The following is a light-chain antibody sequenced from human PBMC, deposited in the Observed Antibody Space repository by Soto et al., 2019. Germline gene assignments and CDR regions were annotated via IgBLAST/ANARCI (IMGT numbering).Light chain of an antibody. J-gene: IGLJ2*01. V-gene: IGLV2-8*01. CDR1: SSDVGGYNY. CDR2: EVT. Sequence: QSVLTQPPSASGSLGQSVTISCTGISSDVGGYNYVSWHQQHPGKAPKVMIYEVTKRPPGVPDRFSGSKSGNTASLTVSGLQAEDEADYYCSSFAGGGNPVLLGGGTKVTVL. CDR3: SSFAGGGNPVL.